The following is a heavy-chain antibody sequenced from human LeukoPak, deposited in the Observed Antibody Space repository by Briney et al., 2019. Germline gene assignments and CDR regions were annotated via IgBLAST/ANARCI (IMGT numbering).Heavy chain of an antibody. CDR1: GFTFSSYA. D-gene: IGHD2-15*01. J-gene: IGHJ4*02. CDR2: ISYDGSNK. V-gene: IGHV3-30-3*01. Sequence: PGGSLRLSCAAPGFTFSSYAMSWVRQAPGKGLEWVAVISYDGSNKYYADSVKGRFTISRDNSKNTLYLQMNSLRAEDTAVYYCASPPRDQYCSGGSCFGEPFDYWGQGTLVTVSS. CDR3: ASPPRDQYCSGGSCFGEPFDY.